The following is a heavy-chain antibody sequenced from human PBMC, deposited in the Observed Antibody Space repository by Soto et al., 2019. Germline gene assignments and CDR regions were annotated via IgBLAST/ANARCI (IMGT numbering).Heavy chain of an antibody. Sequence: ASVKVSCKASGYTFTSYGISWVRQAPGQGLEWMGWISAYNGNTNYAQKLQGRVTMTTDTSTSTAYMELRSLRSDDTAVYYCARSEMAAYYYYGMDVWGQGTTVTVSS. J-gene: IGHJ6*02. V-gene: IGHV1-18*01. CDR3: ARSEMAAYYYYGMDV. D-gene: IGHD6-19*01. CDR2: ISAYNGNT. CDR1: GYTFTSYG.